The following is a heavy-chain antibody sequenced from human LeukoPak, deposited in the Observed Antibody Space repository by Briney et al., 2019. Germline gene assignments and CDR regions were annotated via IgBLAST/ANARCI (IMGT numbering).Heavy chain of an antibody. V-gene: IGHV3-53*01. Sequence: GGSLRLSCAASGFTVSSNYMSWVRQAPGKGLEWVSVMYSGGSTFYADSVKGRFTISRDNSKNTLNLQMNSLRAEDTAIYYCALHINGDYESRFDPWGQGTLVTVSS. CDR1: GFTVSSNY. J-gene: IGHJ5*02. CDR3: ALHINGDYESRFDP. D-gene: IGHD4-17*01. CDR2: MYSGGST.